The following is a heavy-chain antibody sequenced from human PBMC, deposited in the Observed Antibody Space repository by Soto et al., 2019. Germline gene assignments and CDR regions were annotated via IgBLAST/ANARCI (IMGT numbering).Heavy chain of an antibody. Sequence: EVQLVESGGGLVQPGGSLRLSCAASGFTFSSYAMHWVRQAPGKGLEYVSAISSNGGSTHYANSVKGRFTISRDNSKNTLYLQMGSLRAEDMAVYYCAREGYCSSTSCYSFDYWGQGTLVTVPS. CDR1: GFTFSSYA. CDR2: ISSNGGST. D-gene: IGHD2-2*01. J-gene: IGHJ4*02. V-gene: IGHV3-64*01. CDR3: AREGYCSSTSCYSFDY.